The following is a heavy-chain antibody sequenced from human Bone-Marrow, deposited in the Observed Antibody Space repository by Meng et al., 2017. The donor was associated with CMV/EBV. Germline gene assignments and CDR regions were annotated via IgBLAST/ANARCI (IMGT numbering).Heavy chain of an antibody. CDR1: GGSISSGDYY. D-gene: IGHD6-6*01. V-gene: IGHV4-30-4*08. Sequence: TLSLTCTVSGGSISSGDYYWSWIRQPPGKGLEWIGYIYYSGSTYYNPSLKSRVTISVDTSKNQFSLKLSSVTAADTAVYYCARERGKNRKSYSSSAEWYFDLWGRGTLVTVSS. CDR2: IYYSGST. J-gene: IGHJ2*01. CDR3: ARERGKNRKSYSSSAEWYFDL.